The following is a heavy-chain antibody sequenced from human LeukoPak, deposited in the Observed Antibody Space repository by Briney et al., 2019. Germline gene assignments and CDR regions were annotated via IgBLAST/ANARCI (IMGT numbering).Heavy chain of an antibody. CDR1: GFTFSSYG. V-gene: IGHV3-30*18. J-gene: IGHJ4*02. CDR2: ISYDGSNK. Sequence: GGSLRLSCAASGFTFSSYGMHWVRQAPGKGLEWVAVISYDGSNKYYADSVKGRFTISRDNSKYTLYLQMNSLRAEDTAVYYCAKDEGYWGQGTLVTVSS. CDR3: AKDEGY.